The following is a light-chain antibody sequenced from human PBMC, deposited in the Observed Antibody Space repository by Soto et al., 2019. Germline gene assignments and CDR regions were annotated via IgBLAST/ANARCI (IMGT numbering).Light chain of an antibody. CDR2: GAS. J-gene: IGKJ1*01. CDR1: QSISNSY. CDR3: QQYGSSPRT. Sequence: EIVLTQSPGTLSLSQGERATLSFRASQSISNSYLAWYQQKPGQAPRLLIYGASSRATGIPDRFSGSGSVTDFTLTISRLEPEDFAVYFCQQYGSSPRTFGQGTKVDIK. V-gene: IGKV3-20*01.